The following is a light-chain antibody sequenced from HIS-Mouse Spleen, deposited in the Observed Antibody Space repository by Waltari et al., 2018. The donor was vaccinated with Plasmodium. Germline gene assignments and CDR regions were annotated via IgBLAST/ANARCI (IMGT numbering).Light chain of an antibody. J-gene: IGLJ2*01. CDR1: RRAVGGYNS. CDR2: EVS. Sequence: QSALTQPPSASGSPGQSVTISCHGPRRAVGGYNSVSCYQQHPGKAPKLMIYEVSKRPSGVPDRFSGSKSGNTASLTVSGLQAEDEADYYCSSYAGSNNLVFGGGTKLTVL. V-gene: IGLV2-8*01. CDR3: SSYAGSNNLV.